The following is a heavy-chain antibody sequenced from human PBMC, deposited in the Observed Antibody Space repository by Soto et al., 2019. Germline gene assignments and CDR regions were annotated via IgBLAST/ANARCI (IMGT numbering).Heavy chain of an antibody. CDR2: ISAYNGNT. Sequence: SAKVSFKASCYTFSSYGISWVRQAPGQGLEWMGWISAYNGNTNYAQKLQGRVTMTTDTSTSTAYMELRSLRSDDTAVYYCARDREGMDVWGQGTTVTVSS. D-gene: IGHD3-10*01. V-gene: IGHV1-18*01. J-gene: IGHJ6*02. CDR1: CYTFSSYG. CDR3: ARDREGMDV.